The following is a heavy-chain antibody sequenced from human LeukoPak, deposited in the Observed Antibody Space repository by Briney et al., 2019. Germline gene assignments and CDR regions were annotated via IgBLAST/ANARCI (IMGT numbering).Heavy chain of an antibody. D-gene: IGHD3-22*01. J-gene: IGHJ4*02. CDR2: IYHSGST. CDR1: GGSISSGGYY. V-gene: IGHV4-30-2*01. Sequence: SETLSLTCTVSGGSISSGGYYWSWIRQPPGKGLEWIGYIYHSGSTYYNPSLKSRVTISMDKSNNQFSLRLTSVTAADTAVYFCARNDYYSAAFWGQGTLVTVSS. CDR3: ARNDYYSAAF.